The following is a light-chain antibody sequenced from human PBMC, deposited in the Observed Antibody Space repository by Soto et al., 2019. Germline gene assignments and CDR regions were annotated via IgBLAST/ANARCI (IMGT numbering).Light chain of an antibody. CDR3: QQSYSTPYT. V-gene: IGKV1-39*01. J-gene: IGKJ2*01. Sequence: DIQMTQSPSSLYASAEDRVTITCRASQSISSYLNWCQQKPGKAPKLLIYAASSLQSGVTSRFSGSGSGTDFTLTISSLQPEDFATYYCQQSYSTPYTFGQGTKLEIK. CDR1: QSISSY. CDR2: AAS.